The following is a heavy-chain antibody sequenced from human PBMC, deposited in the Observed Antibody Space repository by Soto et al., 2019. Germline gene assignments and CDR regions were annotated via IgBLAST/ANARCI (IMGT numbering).Heavy chain of an antibody. Sequence: QVQLVQPGAEVKKPGASVKVSCKASGYTFTSYDINWVRQATGQGLEWMGWMNPNSGNTGYAQKFQGRVTMTRNTSISTAYMELSSLRSEDTALYYCARRYSCSWYGLPEFYYYYGMDVWGQVTTVTVSS. CDR2: MNPNSGNT. CDR1: GYTFTSYD. V-gene: IGHV1-8*01. CDR3: ARRYSCSWYGLPEFYYYYGMDV. J-gene: IGHJ6*02. D-gene: IGHD6-13*01.